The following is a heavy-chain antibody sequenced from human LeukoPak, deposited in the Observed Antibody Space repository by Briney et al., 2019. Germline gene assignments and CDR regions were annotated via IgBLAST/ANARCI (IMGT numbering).Heavy chain of an antibody. CDR3: ARDVVPKGLFVLDV. CDR1: GYSFTTYH. J-gene: IGHJ6*04. D-gene: IGHD2-2*01. V-gene: IGHV1-46*01. CDR2: INPSGGST. Sequence: GASVKVSCKASGYSFTTYHMHWVRQAPGQGLEWMGIINPSGGSTNYAQKLQGRVTMTTDTSTSTAYMELRSLRSDDTAVYYCARDVVPKGLFVLDVWGKGTTVTVSS.